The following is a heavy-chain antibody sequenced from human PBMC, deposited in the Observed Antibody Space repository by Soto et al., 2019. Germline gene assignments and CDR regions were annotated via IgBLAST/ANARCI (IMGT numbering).Heavy chain of an antibody. Sequence: QVQLVQSGAEVKKPGASVKVSCKASGYTFTSYDINWVRQATGQGLEWMGWMNPNTGNTGYAQKFQGRVKMTRSTSISTAYMELSGMRSEDTAVYYCAREETGIVGAHGIDPRGQGTLVTVSS. CDR1: GYTFTSYD. CDR3: AREETGIVGAHGIDP. D-gene: IGHD1-26*01. J-gene: IGHJ5*02. CDR2: MNPNTGNT. V-gene: IGHV1-8*01.